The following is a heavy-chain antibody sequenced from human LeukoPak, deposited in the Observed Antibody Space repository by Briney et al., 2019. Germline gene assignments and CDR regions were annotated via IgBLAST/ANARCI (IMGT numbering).Heavy chain of an antibody. D-gene: IGHD5-24*01. V-gene: IGHV3-74*01. Sequence: PGGSLRLSCAASGFTFSNYWMHWVRQTPGKGLVWVSSIKSNGRTTSYADSVKGRFTISRDNAKNTLYLQMNSLRVEDTAVYYCARDGRLGGYNGIVDNWGQGTLVTVSS. CDR1: GFTFSNYW. CDR2: IKSNGRTT. J-gene: IGHJ4*02. CDR3: ARDGRLGGYNGIVDN.